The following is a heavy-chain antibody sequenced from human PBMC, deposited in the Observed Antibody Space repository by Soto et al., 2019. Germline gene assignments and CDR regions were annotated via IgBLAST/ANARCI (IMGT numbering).Heavy chain of an antibody. D-gene: IGHD2-8*01. Sequence: SGGSLSLSCAASGFTFTSYAMTWVRQAPGKGLEWVSTISSSGDGTYFADSVKGRFTISRDNVKNTLSLQMNGLRVEDTAVYYCGRALPPNFGFGGQGTRVTVSS. CDR1: GFTFTSYA. J-gene: IGHJ4*02. CDR3: GRALPPNFGF. CDR2: ISSSGDGT. V-gene: IGHV3-23*01.